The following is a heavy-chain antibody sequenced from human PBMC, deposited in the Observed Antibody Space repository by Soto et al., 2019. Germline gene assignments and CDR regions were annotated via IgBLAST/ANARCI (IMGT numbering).Heavy chain of an antibody. CDR3: ARSEDYYDSSGYYGSDFDY. J-gene: IGHJ4*02. CDR2: IYYSGST. D-gene: IGHD3-22*01. V-gene: IGHV4-39*01. CDR1: GDSISSYY. Sequence: SETLSLTCAVSGDSISSYYCMWIRQPPGKGLEWIGSIYYSGSTYYNPSLKSRVTISVDTSKNQFSLKLSSVTAADTAVYYCARSEDYYDSSGYYGSDFDYWGQGTLVTVSS.